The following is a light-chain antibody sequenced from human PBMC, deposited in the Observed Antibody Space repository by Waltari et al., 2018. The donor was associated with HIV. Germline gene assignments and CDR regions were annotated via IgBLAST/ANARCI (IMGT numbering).Light chain of an antibody. CDR2: DVT. CDR1: SSDVGAYNY. CDR3: ASHAGSKDV. Sequence: QSALTQPPSASGSPGQSVTISCTGTSSDVGAYNYVSWFQQHPGKAPKLMIYDVTKRPSGVPGRFSGSKSGNPASLTVSGLQAEDEADYYCASHAGSKDVFGGGTRLTVL. V-gene: IGLV2-8*01. J-gene: IGLJ2*01.